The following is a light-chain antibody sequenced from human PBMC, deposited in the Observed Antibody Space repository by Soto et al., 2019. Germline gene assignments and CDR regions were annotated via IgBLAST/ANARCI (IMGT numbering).Light chain of an antibody. CDR3: CSCAGGYTFV. V-gene: IGLV2-11*01. CDR2: DVN. Sequence: QSALTQPRSVSGSPGQSVTISCAGTSSDVGAYNYVSWFQQHPGKAPKVMIYDVNKRPSGVPDRFSGSKSDNTASLTISGLQAEDEADYYCCSCAGGYTFVFGTGTKLTVL. J-gene: IGLJ1*01. CDR1: SSDVGAYNY.